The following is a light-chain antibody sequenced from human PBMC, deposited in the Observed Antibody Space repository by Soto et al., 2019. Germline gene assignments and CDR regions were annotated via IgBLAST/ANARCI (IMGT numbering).Light chain of an antibody. V-gene: IGLV2-8*01. J-gene: IGLJ1*01. CDR3: TSYAGTYSFFYV. CDR2: EVS. CDR1: SSDVGAYKY. Sequence: QSVLTQPPSASGSPGQSVTISCTGTSSDVGAYKYVSWYQQLPGKAPKLIIYEVSKRPSGVPDRFSGSKSGNTASLTVSGLQAEDEADYYCTSYAGTYSFFYVFGTGTKVTVL.